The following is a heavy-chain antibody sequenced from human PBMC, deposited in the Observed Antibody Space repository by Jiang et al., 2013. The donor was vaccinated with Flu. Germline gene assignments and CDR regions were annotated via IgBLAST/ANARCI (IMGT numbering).Heavy chain of an antibody. V-gene: IGHV3-23*01. CDR2: ISGSGGST. Sequence: SAISGSGGSTYYADSVKGRFTISRDNSKNTLYLQMNSLRAEDTAVYYCAKTPAYIPIAVAGIYRNSPFDYWGQGTLVTVSS. D-gene: IGHD6-19*01. J-gene: IGHJ4*02. CDR3: AKTPAYIPIAVAGIYRNSPFDY.